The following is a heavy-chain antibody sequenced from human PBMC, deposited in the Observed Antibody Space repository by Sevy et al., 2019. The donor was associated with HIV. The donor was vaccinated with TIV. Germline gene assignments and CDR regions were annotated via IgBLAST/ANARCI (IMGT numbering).Heavy chain of an antibody. Sequence: GGSLRLSCAASGFTFSSYWMSWVRQAPGKGLEWVANIKQDGSEKYYVDSVKGRFTISRDNAKNSLYLQMNSLRAEDTAVYYCARVARDNVVVPAARTREYYYYMDVWGKGTTVTVSS. D-gene: IGHD2-2*01. V-gene: IGHV3-7*03. J-gene: IGHJ6*03. CDR1: GFTFSSYW. CDR2: IKQDGSEK. CDR3: ARVARDNVVVPAARTREYYYYMDV.